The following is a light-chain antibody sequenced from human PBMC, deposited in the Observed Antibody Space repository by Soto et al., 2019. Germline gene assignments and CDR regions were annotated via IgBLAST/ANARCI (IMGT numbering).Light chain of an antibody. V-gene: IGKV3D-15*01. CDR2: DVS. CDR1: QSVSNN. Sequence: EIVMTQSPATLSVSPGERATLSCRASQSVSNNLAWYQQKPGQAPSLLLYDVSTRATGIPTRFSGSGSGTEFTLTINSLQSEDFAIYYCQQYNNWPRTFGPGTKVDFK. CDR3: QQYNNWPRT. J-gene: IGKJ3*01.